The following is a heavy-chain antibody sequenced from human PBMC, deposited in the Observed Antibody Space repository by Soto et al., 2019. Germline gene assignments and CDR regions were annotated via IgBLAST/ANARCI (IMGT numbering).Heavy chain of an antibody. J-gene: IGHJ5*02. Sequence: PSETLSLTCTVSGGSISSGDYYWSWIRQPPGKGLEWIGYIYYSGSTYYNPSLKSRVTISVDTSKNQFSLKLSSVTAADTAVYYCARSGFYYDMDPSKGWLDPWGQGTLVTVSS. V-gene: IGHV4-30-4*01. CDR3: ARSGFYYDMDPSKGWLDP. D-gene: IGHD3-22*01. CDR1: GGSISSGDYY. CDR2: IYYSGST.